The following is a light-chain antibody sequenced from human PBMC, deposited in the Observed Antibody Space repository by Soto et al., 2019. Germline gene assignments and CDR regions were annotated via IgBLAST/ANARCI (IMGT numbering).Light chain of an antibody. V-gene: IGKV3-20*01. CDR3: QQYGGTPPIT. J-gene: IGKJ5*01. CDR2: GAS. CDR1: QSVFSSY. Sequence: EIVLTQSPCTLSLSPGERATLSCRASQSVFSSYLAWYQKKPGQAPRLLIYGASSRATGIPDRFSGSGSGTDFTLTISRLEPEDFAVYYCQQYGGTPPITFGQGTRLENK.